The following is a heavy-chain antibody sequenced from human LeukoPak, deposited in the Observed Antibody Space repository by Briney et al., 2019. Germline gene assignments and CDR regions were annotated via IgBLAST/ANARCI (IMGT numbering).Heavy chain of an antibody. CDR2: ISGSGGST. J-gene: IGHJ4*02. D-gene: IGHD6-13*01. CDR3: AKGGHIGQQLVGLLDY. CDR1: GFTFSSYA. Sequence: GGSLRLSCAASGFTFSSYAMSWVRQAPGKGLEWVSAISGSGGSTYYADSVKGRFTISRDNSKNTLYLQMNSLRAEDTAVYYCAKGGHIGQQLVGLLDYWGQGTLVTVSS. V-gene: IGHV3-23*01.